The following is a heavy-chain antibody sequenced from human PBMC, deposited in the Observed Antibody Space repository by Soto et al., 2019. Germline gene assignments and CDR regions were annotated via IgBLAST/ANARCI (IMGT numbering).Heavy chain of an antibody. CDR3: EAPPRY. V-gene: IGHV4-59*01. Sequence: PSQTLSLTCTVSGDSLSSYYWSWIRQPPGKGLEWIGYIYDSGSTNYNPSLNSRVTISVDTSKNQFSLKLASVTAADKSVYYCEAPPRYWGQGTLVTVSS. D-gene: IGHD6-6*01. CDR2: IYDSGST. CDR1: GDSLSSYY. J-gene: IGHJ4*02.